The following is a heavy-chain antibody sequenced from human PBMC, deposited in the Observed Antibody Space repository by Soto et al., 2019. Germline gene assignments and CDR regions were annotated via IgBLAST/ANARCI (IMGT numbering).Heavy chain of an antibody. CDR3: TRRARIGKQLWLPFDS. J-gene: IGHJ4*02. Sequence: QVQLVQSGAEVKKPGASVMVSCKASGYTFRDYDINWVRQASGQGLEWMGWMNPNSGNTAYAQKFQGSVTMTGDTTTNTAYMEPSSLTSADTAVYYCTRRARIGKQLWLPFDSWAQGTLVTVSS. CDR1: GYTFRDYD. CDR2: MNPNSGNT. V-gene: IGHV1-8*01. D-gene: IGHD3-22*01.